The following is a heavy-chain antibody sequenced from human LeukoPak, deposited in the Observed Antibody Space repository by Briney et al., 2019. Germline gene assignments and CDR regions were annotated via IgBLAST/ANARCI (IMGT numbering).Heavy chain of an antibody. Sequence: SETLSLTCTVSGGSISSSSYYWGWIRQLPGKGLEWIGSIYYSGSTYYNPSLKSRVTISVDTSKNQFSLKLSSVTAADTAVYYCARRSIAAAGNPDWFDPWGQGTLVTVSS. J-gene: IGHJ5*02. CDR3: ARRSIAAAGNPDWFDP. D-gene: IGHD6-13*01. CDR2: IYYSGST. V-gene: IGHV4-39*01. CDR1: GGSISSSSYY.